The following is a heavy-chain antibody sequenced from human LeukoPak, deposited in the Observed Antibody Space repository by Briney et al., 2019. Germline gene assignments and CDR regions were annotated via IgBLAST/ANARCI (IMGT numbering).Heavy chain of an antibody. CDR2: IYYSGST. CDR3: ARVEDYYDSSGLDY. J-gene: IGHJ4*02. CDR1: GGSISSDY. Sequence: SETLSLTCTVSGGSISSDYWTWIRQPPGKGLEWIGYIYYSGSTYYNPSLKSRVTISVDTSKNQFSLKLSSVTAADTAVYYSARVEDYYDSSGLDYWGQGSLVTVSS. D-gene: IGHD3-22*01. V-gene: IGHV4-59*12.